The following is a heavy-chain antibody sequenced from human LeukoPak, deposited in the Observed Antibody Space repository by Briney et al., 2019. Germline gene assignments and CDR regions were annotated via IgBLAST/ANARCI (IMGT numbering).Heavy chain of an antibody. CDR1: GGSISSYY. CDR2: IYYSGTT. CDR3: ARNYCSGGTCYSDY. V-gene: IGHV4-59*04. D-gene: IGHD2-15*01. Sequence: PSDTLSLTCTVSGGSISSYYWSWIRQPPGKALECIGTIYYSGTTYYNPSLKSRVTISVDASKNQFSLKVSSVTAADTAVYYCARNYCSGGTCYSDYWGQGMLVTVSS. J-gene: IGHJ4*02.